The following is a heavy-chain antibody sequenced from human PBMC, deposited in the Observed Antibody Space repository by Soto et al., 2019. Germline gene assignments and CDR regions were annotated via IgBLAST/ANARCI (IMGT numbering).Heavy chain of an antibody. CDR2: IYYSGST. CDR1: GGSISSSSYY. D-gene: IGHD3-3*01. Sequence: SETLSLTCTVSGGSISSSSYYWGWIRQPPGKGLEWIGSIYYSGSTYYNPSLKSRVTISVDTSKNQFSLKLSSVTAADTAVYYSARAYYDFWSGYYTYWFVTWGPGTLVTVSS. V-gene: IGHV4-39*01. J-gene: IGHJ5*02. CDR3: ARAYYDFWSGYYTYWFVT.